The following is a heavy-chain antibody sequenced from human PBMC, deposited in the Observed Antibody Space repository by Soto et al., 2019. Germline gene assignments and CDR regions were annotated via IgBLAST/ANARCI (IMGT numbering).Heavy chain of an antibody. D-gene: IGHD1-7*01. CDR1: GFTFSSYG. J-gene: IGHJ3*02. Sequence: QVQLVESGGGVVQPGRSLRLSCAASGFTFSSYGMHWVRQAPGKGLEWVAVIWYDGSNKYYADSVKGRFTISRDNSKNTLYLQMNSLRAEDTAVYYCARESDRYNWNYVPIGAFDIWGQGTMVTVSS. CDR3: ARESDRYNWNYVPIGAFDI. V-gene: IGHV3-33*01. CDR2: IWYDGSNK.